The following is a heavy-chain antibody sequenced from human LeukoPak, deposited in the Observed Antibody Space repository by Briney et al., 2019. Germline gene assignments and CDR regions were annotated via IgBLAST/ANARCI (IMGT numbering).Heavy chain of an antibody. Sequence: ASVKVSCKASGYTFTSYYMHWVRQAPGQGLEWMGIINPSGGSTSYAQKFQGRATMTRDTSTSTVYMELSSLRSEDTAVYYCARDLVRVGQIAAQGAFDIWGQGTMVTVSS. J-gene: IGHJ3*02. CDR2: INPSGGST. CDR1: GYTFTSYY. D-gene: IGHD6-6*01. CDR3: ARDLVRVGQIAAQGAFDI. V-gene: IGHV1-46*01.